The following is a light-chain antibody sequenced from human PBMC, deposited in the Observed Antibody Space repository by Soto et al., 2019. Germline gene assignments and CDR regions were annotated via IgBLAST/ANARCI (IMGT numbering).Light chain of an antibody. Sequence: DIQMTQSPSSLSASVGERVNVTFRASQTISRYVNWYQQKPGKAPTLLISAASTLQSGVPSRFSGSGKGTHFTLSISDLRPEDFATYYCQQTYAAPLTFGGGTKVDIK. V-gene: IGKV1-39*01. CDR3: QQTYAAPLT. CDR1: QTISRY. CDR2: AAS. J-gene: IGKJ4*01.